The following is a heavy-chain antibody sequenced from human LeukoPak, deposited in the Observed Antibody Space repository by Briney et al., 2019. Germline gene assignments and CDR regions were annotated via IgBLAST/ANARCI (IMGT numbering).Heavy chain of an antibody. CDR1: GFTFSSNY. J-gene: IGHJ4*02. V-gene: IGHV3-53*01. CDR3: ARDDVGLDSSGTKSDY. CDR2: IYSGGST. D-gene: IGHD3-22*01. Sequence: GGSLRLSCAASGFTFSSNYMSWVRQAPGKGLEWVSVIYSGGSTYYADSVKGGFTISRDNSKNTLYLQMNSLRAEDTAVYYCARDDVGLDSSGTKSDYWGQGTLVTVSS.